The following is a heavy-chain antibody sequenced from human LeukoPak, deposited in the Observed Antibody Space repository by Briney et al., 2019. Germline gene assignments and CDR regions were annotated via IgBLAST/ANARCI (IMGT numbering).Heavy chain of an antibody. Sequence: GGSLELSCAASGFTFSSYAMSWVRQAPGKGLEWVSAISGSGGSTYYADSVKGRFTISRDNSKNTLYLQMNSLRAEDTAVYYCATHSSWQPNWFDPWGQGTLVTVCS. V-gene: IGHV3-23*01. CDR3: ATHSSWQPNWFDP. D-gene: IGHD6-13*01. J-gene: IGHJ5*02. CDR2: ISGSGGST. CDR1: GFTFSSYA.